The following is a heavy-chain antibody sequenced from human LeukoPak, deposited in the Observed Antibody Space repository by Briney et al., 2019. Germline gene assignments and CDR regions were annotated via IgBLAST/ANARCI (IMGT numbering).Heavy chain of an antibody. CDR2: ITSSSTSI. D-gene: IGHD1-1*01. CDR3: ARDMSEKYTADS. J-gene: IGHJ4*02. Sequence: PGGSLRLSCAASGFTFSSYCMNWVRQAPGKGLEWVSSITSSSTSIHYADSVKGRFTISRDNAKNSLYLQMNSLRAEDTAVYYCARDMSEKYTADSWGQGTLVTVSS. V-gene: IGHV3-21*06. CDR1: GFTFSSYC.